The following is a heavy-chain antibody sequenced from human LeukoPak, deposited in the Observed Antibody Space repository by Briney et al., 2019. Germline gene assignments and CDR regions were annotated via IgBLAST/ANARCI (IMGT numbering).Heavy chain of an antibody. Sequence: GGSLRLSCAASGFTFTSYWMSWVRQAPGKGLEWVANIKHDGSEKYYVDSLKGRFTISRDNAKNSLYLQMNSLRAEDTAVYYCARGPVAATSYFDYWGQGTLVTVSS. J-gene: IGHJ4*02. CDR2: IKHDGSEK. CDR3: ARGPVAATSYFDY. D-gene: IGHD2-15*01. CDR1: GFTFTSYW. V-gene: IGHV3-7*01.